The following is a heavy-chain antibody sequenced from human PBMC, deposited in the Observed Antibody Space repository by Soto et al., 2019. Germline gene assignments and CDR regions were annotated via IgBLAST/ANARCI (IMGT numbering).Heavy chain of an antibody. V-gene: IGHV4-59*08. D-gene: IGHD6-19*01. J-gene: IGHJ4*02. CDR2: IYYSGST. Sequence: SETLSLTCTVSGGSISSYYWSWIRQPPGRGLEWIGYIYYSGSTNYNPSLKSRVTISVDTSKNQFPLNLSSVTAADTAVYYCARGSSGFRFDYWGQGTLVTVS. CDR1: GGSISSYY. CDR3: ARGSSGFRFDY.